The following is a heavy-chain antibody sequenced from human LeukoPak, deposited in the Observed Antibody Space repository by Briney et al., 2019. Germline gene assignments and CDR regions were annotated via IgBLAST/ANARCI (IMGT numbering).Heavy chain of an antibody. V-gene: IGHV4-59*01. CDR1: GASISSDY. J-gene: IGHJ4*02. CDR3: ARVLTIFGVVTPYFDY. D-gene: IGHD3-3*01. CDR2: VYHSGST. Sequence: SETLSLTCTVSGASISSDYWNWIRQPPGKGLERIGHVYHSGSTTYSPSLKSRVSISVDTSKNQFSLKLSSVTAADTAIYYCARVLTIFGVVTPYFDYWGQGTLVTVSS.